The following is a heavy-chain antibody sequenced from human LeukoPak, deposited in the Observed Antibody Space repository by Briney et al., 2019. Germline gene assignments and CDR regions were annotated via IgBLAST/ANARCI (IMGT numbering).Heavy chain of an antibody. V-gene: IGHV3-74*01. CDR2: FNCDGSSS. Sequence: PGGSLRLPCAASGFTFNNYWMHWVRQAPGKGLVWVSRFNCDGSSSAFADSMKGRFTISRDNAKNTLYLQMNSLRAEDTAVYFCVRAKGGPGSTWAFDIWGQGTMVTVSS. D-gene: IGHD6-13*01. J-gene: IGHJ3*02. CDR3: VRAKGGPGSTWAFDI. CDR1: GFTFNNYW.